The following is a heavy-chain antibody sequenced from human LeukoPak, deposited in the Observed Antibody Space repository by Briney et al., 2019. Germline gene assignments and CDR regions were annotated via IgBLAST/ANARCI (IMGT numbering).Heavy chain of an antibody. D-gene: IGHD1-7*01. Sequence: ASVKVSCKASGYTFTSXXMHWVRXAPGQGXXXXXXXXXXXGSTXXXXXXXXXXXXTRXXSTSTVXMELSSLRSEDTAVYYCARGLPSTGTYAFDYWGQGTLVTVSS. V-gene: IGHV1-46*01. J-gene: IGHJ4*02. CDR2: XXXXXGST. CDR3: ARGLPSTGTYAFDY. CDR1: GYTFTSXX.